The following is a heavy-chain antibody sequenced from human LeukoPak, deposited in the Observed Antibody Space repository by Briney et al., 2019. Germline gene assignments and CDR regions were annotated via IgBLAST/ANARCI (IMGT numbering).Heavy chain of an antibody. D-gene: IGHD3-9*01. CDR3: ARSHSDYDIFPRYGMDV. CDR1: GFTFSNYW. Sequence: PGGSLRLSCAASGFTFSNYWMSWVRQAPGKGLEWLANIKQDGSAIYYLDSVKGRFTISRDNAKNSLYLQMNSLRVDDTAVYYCARSHSDYDIFPRYGMDVWGQGTTVTVSS. CDR2: IKQDGSAI. J-gene: IGHJ6*02. V-gene: IGHV3-7*01.